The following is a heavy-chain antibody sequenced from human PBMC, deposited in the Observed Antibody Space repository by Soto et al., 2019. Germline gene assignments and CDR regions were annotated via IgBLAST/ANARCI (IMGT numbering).Heavy chain of an antibody. V-gene: IGHV3-74*01. Sequence: MQMVESGGGSVQPGGSLRLSCAASGFPFSHYCMHWVRQTPGKGLVWVSRINPAGTITNYADSVEGRVTISRDNADSALFLQMISLSAEDTAIDYCTSDTFGLRDTWGQGTLVTVSA. CDR3: TSDTFGLRDT. J-gene: IGHJ5*02. CDR2: INPAGTIT. CDR1: GFPFSHYC. D-gene: IGHD3-16*01.